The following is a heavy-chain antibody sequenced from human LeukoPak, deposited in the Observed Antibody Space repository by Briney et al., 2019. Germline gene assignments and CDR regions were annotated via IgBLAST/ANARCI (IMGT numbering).Heavy chain of an antibody. Sequence: SETLSLTCAVSGGSLSSYYWSWIRQPPGKGREWIWYVYYSGRTNYNPSLQSRVTISVDTSKNQFSLKLSTVTAADTALYYCARDRPYFYGSASPYFDYWGEGTLVTVSS. CDR3: ARDRPYFYGSASPYFDY. V-gene: IGHV4-59*01. J-gene: IGHJ4*02. D-gene: IGHD3-10*01. CDR1: GGSLSSYY. CDR2: VYYSGRT.